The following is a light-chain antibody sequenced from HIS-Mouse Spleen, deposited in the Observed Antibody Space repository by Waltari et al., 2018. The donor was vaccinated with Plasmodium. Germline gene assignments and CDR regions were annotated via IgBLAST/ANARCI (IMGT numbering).Light chain of an antibody. V-gene: IGLV2-14*03. CDR1: SRDVGGYNY. CDR3: SSYTSSSTLV. Sequence: SALTQPASVSGSPGQSITISCTGTSRDVGGYNYVSWYQQHPGKAPKLMIYDLSNRPSGVSNRFSGSKSGNTASLTISGLQAEDEADYYCSSYTSSSTLVFGGGTKLTVL. J-gene: IGLJ2*01. CDR2: DLS.